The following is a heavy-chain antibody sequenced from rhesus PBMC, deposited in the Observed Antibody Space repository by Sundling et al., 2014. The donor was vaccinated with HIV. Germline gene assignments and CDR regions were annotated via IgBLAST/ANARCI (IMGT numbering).Heavy chain of an antibody. CDR3: ARGDWNYGFVVF. J-gene: IGHJ4*01. V-gene: IGHV4-106*01. CDR2: IYGSRGTT. D-gene: IGHD1-26*01. CDR1: GGSISDTFF. Sequence: QVQLQESGPGLVKPSETLSLTCAVSGGSISDTFFWHWIRQPPGKGLDWIGSIYGSRGTTKYNPSLKSRVTISIDASKNQFSLNVNSVTAADTAVYYCARGDWNYGFVVFWGQGVLLTVSS.